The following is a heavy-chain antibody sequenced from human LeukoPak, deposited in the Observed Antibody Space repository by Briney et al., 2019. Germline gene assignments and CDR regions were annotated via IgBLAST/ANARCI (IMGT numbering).Heavy chain of an antibody. D-gene: IGHD5-12*01. J-gene: IGHJ4*02. V-gene: IGHV1-2*02. Sequence: ASVKVSCKASGYTFTGYYMHWVRQAPGQGLEWMGWINPNSGGTNYAQKFQGRVTMTRDTSISTAYMELGRLRSDDTAVYYCARGPYTGYDTGFDYWGQGTLVTVSS. CDR1: GYTFTGYY. CDR2: INPNSGGT. CDR3: ARGPYTGYDTGFDY.